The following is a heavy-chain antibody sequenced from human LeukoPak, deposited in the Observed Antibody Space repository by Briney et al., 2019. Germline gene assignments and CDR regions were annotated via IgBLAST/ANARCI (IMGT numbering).Heavy chain of an antibody. D-gene: IGHD1-1*01. Sequence: PGGSLRLSCAASGFTFSIYWMSWVRQAPGKGLEWVANIKEDGSEKYYVDSVKGRFTISRDNAKNSLYLQTNRLRVEDTAVYYCARDRWKAFDCWGQGTLVTVSS. J-gene: IGHJ4*02. CDR2: IKEDGSEK. CDR1: GFTFSIYW. CDR3: ARDRWKAFDC. V-gene: IGHV3-7*01.